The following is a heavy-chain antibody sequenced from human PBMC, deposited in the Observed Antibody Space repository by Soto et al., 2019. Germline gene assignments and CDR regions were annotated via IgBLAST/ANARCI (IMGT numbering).Heavy chain of an antibody. CDR2: IYSGAST. CDR1: GFTVSSNY. D-gene: IGHD6-19*01. CDR3: ARDRPYSSGLYSDY. V-gene: IGHV3-53*01. Sequence: EVQLVESGGGLIQPGGSLRLSCAASGFTVSSNYMSWVRQAPGKGLEWVSVIYSGASTYYADSVKGRFTISRDNSKNTLYLQMNSLRAEDTAVYYCARDRPYSSGLYSDYWGQGTLVTVSS. J-gene: IGHJ4*02.